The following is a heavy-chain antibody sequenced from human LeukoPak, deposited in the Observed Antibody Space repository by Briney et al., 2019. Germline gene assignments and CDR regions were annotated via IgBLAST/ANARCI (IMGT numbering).Heavy chain of an antibody. CDR2: VSGSGGST. Sequence: GRSLRLSHASSIFTFSICAMSGVRQAPGKGREGGSAVSGSGGSTYYADSVKGRFTISRDNSKNTLYLQMNSLRAEDTAVYYCASASDRYSDNWFDPWGQGTLVTVSS. D-gene: IGHD6-13*01. CDR3: ASASDRYSDNWFDP. CDR1: IFTFSICA. V-gene: IGHV3-23*01. J-gene: IGHJ5*02.